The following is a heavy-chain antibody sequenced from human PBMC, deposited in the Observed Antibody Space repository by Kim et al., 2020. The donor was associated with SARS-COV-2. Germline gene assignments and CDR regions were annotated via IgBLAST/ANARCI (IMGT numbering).Heavy chain of an antibody. D-gene: IGHD2-15*01. CDR2: TYYRSKWYN. CDR3: ASSDIVVVVAATPYYYGMDV. CDR1: GDSVSSNSAA. J-gene: IGHJ6*02. Sequence: SQTLSLTCAISGDSVSSNSAAWNWIRQSPSRGLEWLGRTYYRSKWYNDYAVSVKSRITINPDTSKNQFSLQLNSVTPEDTAVYYCASSDIVVVVAATPYYYGMDVWGQGTTVTVSS. V-gene: IGHV6-1*01.